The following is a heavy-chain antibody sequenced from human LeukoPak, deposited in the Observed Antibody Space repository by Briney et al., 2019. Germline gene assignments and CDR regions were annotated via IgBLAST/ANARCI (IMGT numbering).Heavy chain of an antibody. CDR2: IYYSGST. Sequence: SETLSLTCTVSGGSISSSSYYWGWIRQPPGKGLEWIGSIYYSGSTYYNPSLKSRVTISVDTSKNQFSLKLSSVTAADTAVYYCARDLRIAKLNYFDYWGQGTLATVSS. J-gene: IGHJ4*02. CDR1: GGSISSSSYY. V-gene: IGHV4-39*07. CDR3: ARDLRIAKLNYFDY. D-gene: IGHD6-13*01.